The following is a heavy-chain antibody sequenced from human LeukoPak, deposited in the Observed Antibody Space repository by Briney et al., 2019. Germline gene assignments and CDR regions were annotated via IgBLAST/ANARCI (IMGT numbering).Heavy chain of an antibody. V-gene: IGHV3-53*01. CDR2: IYSGGST. D-gene: IGHD3-16*01. J-gene: IGHJ6*02. CDR1: GFTVSSNY. Sequence: PGGSLRLSCAASGFTVSSNYMSWVRQAPGKGLEWVSVIYSGGSTYYADSMKGRFTISRDNSKNTLYLQMNSLRAEDTAVYYCARGHYDYYYYGMDVWGQGTTVTVSS. CDR3: ARGHYDYYYYGMDV.